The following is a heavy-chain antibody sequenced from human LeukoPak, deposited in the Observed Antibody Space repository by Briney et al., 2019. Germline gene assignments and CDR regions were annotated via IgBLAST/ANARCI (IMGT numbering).Heavy chain of an antibody. Sequence: GGSLRLSCAASGFTFSSYGMHWVRQAPGKGLEWVAVISYDGSNKYYADSVKGRFTISRDNSKNTLYLQMNSLRAEDTAVYYCARDEWELPLGYWGQGTLVTVSS. CDR1: GFTFSSYG. V-gene: IGHV3-30*03. CDR3: ARDEWELPLGY. CDR2: ISYDGSNK. D-gene: IGHD1-26*01. J-gene: IGHJ4*02.